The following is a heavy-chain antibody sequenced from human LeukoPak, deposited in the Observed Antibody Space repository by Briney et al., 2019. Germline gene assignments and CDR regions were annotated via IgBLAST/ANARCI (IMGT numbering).Heavy chain of an antibody. CDR3: ARVGDILTGFDAFDI. Sequence: SQTLSLTCTVSGGSISSGDYYWSWIRQPPGKGLEWIGYIYYSGSTYYNPSLKSRVTISVDTSKNQFSLKLSSVTAADTAVHYCARVGDILTGFDAFDIWGQGTMVTVSS. D-gene: IGHD3-9*01. J-gene: IGHJ3*02. CDR2: IYYSGST. V-gene: IGHV4-30-4*01. CDR1: GGSISSGDYY.